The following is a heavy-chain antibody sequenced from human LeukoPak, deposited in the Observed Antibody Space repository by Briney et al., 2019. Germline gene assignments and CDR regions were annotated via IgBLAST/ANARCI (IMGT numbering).Heavy chain of an antibody. J-gene: IGHJ4*02. Sequence: SETLSLTCAVHGGYLSGYYWSWVRQPPGEGLGWIGEINHSGSTNYNPSLKSRVTISVDTSKNQFSLKLSSVTAADTAVYYCARGGVDSSGRDTEVRGQGTLVTVSS. CDR1: GGYLSGYY. D-gene: IGHD3-22*01. CDR3: ARGGVDSSGRDTEV. CDR2: INHSGST. V-gene: IGHV4-34*01.